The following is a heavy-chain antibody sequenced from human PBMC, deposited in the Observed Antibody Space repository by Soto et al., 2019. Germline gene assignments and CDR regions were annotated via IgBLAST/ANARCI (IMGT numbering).Heavy chain of an antibody. CDR1: GYTFTGYY. Sequence: ASVKVSCKASGYTFTGYYMHWVRQAPGQGLEWMGWINPNSGGTNYAQKFQGRVTMTRDTSISTAYMELSRLRSDDTAVYYCARDSLQIQLWLRLYYYGMDVWGQGTTVTVSS. CDR3: ARDSLQIQLWLRLYYYGMDV. V-gene: IGHV1-2*02. CDR2: INPNSGGT. J-gene: IGHJ6*02. D-gene: IGHD5-18*01.